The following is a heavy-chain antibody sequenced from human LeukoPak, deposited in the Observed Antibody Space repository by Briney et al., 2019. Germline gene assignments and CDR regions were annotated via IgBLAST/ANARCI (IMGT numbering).Heavy chain of an antibody. CDR1: GGCFSGYY. J-gene: IGHJ4*02. D-gene: IGHD2-2*01. Sequence: SETLSLTCAVYGGCFSGYYWSWIRQPPGKGLEWIGEINHSGSTNYNPSLKSRVTISVDESKNQLCPKLSSVTAADPAVYYCARCSQDSVVVPAAPLVSTAHLDYWGQGTLVTVSS. CDR3: ARCSQDSVVVPAAPLVSTAHLDY. CDR2: INHSGST. V-gene: IGHV4-34*01.